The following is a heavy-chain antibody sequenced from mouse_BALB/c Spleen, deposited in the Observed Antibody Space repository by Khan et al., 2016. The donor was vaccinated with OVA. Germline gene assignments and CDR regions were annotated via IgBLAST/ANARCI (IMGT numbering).Heavy chain of an antibody. V-gene: IGHV1-18*01. CDR2: INPTNGYT. J-gene: IGHJ2*01. Sequence: EVQLQESGPELVKPGASVKISCKTSGYTFTEYTMHWVKQSHGKSLEWIRSINPTNGYTTYTQKFKGKATLTVDKSSSTAYMELRSLTSEDSAVYYCARGNYGGSSYGYFDYWGQGTTLTVSS. D-gene: IGHD1-1*01. CDR3: ARGNYGGSSYGYFDY. CDR1: GYTFTEYT.